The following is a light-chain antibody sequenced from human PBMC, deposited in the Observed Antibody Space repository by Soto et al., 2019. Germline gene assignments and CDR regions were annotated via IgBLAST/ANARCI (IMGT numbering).Light chain of an antibody. CDR3: QQYTRLT. Sequence: DIQMTQSPSTLSASVGDRVTITCRASQSISSWLAWYQQKPGKAPKLLIYDASSLESAVPSRFSGSGSGTEFTITSSRLQADAIASYYCQQYTRLTFGGGTKVEIK. CDR2: DAS. V-gene: IGKV1-5*01. CDR1: QSISSW. J-gene: IGKJ4*01.